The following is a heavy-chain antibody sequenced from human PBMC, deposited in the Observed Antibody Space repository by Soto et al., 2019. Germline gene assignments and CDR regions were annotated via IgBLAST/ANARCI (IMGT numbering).Heavy chain of an antibody. J-gene: IGHJ4*02. V-gene: IGHV3-21*04. CDR2: ISSSSSYI. CDR3: ARQGSQYGSGNYVH. Sequence: GGSLRLSCAASGFTFSIYAMAWVRQAPGKGLEWVSSISSSSSYIYYADSVKGRFTISRDNAKNSLYLQMNSLRSEDTAVYYCARQGSQYGSGNYVHWGQGTLVTVSS. D-gene: IGHD3-10*01. CDR1: GFTFSIYA.